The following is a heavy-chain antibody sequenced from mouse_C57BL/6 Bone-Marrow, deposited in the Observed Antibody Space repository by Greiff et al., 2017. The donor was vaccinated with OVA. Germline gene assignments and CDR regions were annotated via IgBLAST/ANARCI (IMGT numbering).Heavy chain of an antibody. V-gene: IGHV1-69*01. J-gene: IGHJ3*01. CDR3: ARLTGRGDFAY. Sequence: QVQLQQPGAELVMPGASVKLSCKASGYTFTSYWMHWVKQRPGQGLEWIGEIDPSDSYTNYNQQFKGKSTLTVDKSSSTAYMQLSSLTSEDSAVYYCARLTGRGDFAYWGQGTLVTVSA. CDR2: IDPSDSYT. D-gene: IGHD4-1*01. CDR1: GYTFTSYW.